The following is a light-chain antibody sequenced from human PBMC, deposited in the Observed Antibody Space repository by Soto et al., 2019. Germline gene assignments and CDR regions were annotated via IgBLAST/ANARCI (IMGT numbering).Light chain of an antibody. J-gene: IGLJ1*01. CDR1: SSNIGNNY. V-gene: IGLV1-51*02. CDR2: ENN. Sequence: QSVLTQPPSVSAAPGQKVTLSCSGSSSNIGNNYVSWFQQLPGTAPKLLIYENNKRPSGIPDRFSGSKSGTSATLGITGLQTGDDADYYCGTWNSNPSPGLYVFGTGTKVTVL. CDR3: GTWNSNPSPGLYV.